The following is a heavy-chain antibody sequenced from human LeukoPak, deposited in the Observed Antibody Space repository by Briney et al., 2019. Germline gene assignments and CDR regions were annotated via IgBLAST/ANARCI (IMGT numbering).Heavy chain of an antibody. J-gene: IGHJ4*02. CDR3: AGYDHSSYLAY. V-gene: IGHV4-59*13. D-gene: IGHD4-11*01. Sequence: SETLSLTCIVSGVSISSNYWSWIRQPPEKGLEWIGYISNSGSADRHPSLKSRVTISLDTSKSQLSLNLSSVTAADTAVYYCAGYDHSSYLAYWGQGTRVTVSS. CDR1: GVSISSNY. CDR2: ISNSGSA.